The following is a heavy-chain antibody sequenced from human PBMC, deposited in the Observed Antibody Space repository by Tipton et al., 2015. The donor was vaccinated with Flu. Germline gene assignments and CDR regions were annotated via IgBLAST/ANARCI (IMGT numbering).Heavy chain of an antibody. CDR1: GYVFNTYA. CDR3: ARTTYYGSPTASAY. V-gene: IGHV1-18*01. CDR2: ISCYNDNT. D-gene: IGHD3-16*01. J-gene: IGHJ4*02. Sequence: QLVQSGAEMKKPGASVKVSCKASGYVFNTYAISWVRQAPGQGLEWVGWISCYNDNTVYAQKFQGRVTMTKDTSTSTAYMELGSLGSDDTAVYFCARTTYYGSPTASAYWGQETLVTVSS.